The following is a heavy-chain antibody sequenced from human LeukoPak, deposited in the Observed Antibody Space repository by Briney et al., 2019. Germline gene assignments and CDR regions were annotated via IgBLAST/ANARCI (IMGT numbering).Heavy chain of an antibody. CDR1: GGSFTGYY. V-gene: IGHV4-34*01. Sequence: PSETLSLTCAVYGGSFTGYYWSWSRQPPGKGLEWIGEINHTGSTNYNPSLKSRVTISVDRSKNQFSLKLSSVTAADTAVYYCARAGGVMITLGEIYPPDSWGQGTLVTVSS. CDR3: ARAGGVMITLGEIYPPDS. CDR2: INHTGST. J-gene: IGHJ4*02. D-gene: IGHD3-16*01.